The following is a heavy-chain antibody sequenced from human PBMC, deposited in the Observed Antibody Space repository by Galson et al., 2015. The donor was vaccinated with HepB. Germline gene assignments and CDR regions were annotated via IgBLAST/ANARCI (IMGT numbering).Heavy chain of an antibody. D-gene: IGHD6-13*01. Sequence: QSGAEVKKPGESLRISYTGSGHSFTNYWISWVRQMPGKGLEWMGRIDPRDSYTNYSPSFQGHVTISADKSISTAYLQWSSLKASDTAMYYCARLLAATNTRGLDVWGQGATVTVSS. CDR3: ARLLAATNTRGLDV. CDR2: IDPRDSYT. CDR1: GHSFTNYW. J-gene: IGHJ6*02. V-gene: IGHV5-10-1*01.